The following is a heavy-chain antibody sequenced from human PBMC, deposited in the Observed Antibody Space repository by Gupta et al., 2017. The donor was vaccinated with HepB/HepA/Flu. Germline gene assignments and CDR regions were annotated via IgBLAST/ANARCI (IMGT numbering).Heavy chain of an antibody. J-gene: IGHJ4*02. CDR1: GFTFSSFD. V-gene: IGHV3-23*01. Sequence: EVQLLESGGGLLQPGGSLRLSCAASGFTFSSFDMNWVRQAPGKGLEWVSGINRDAGKTHYEDFVKGRFTISRDNSRNTLSLQMTSVRVEDTAVYYCAKALASGRMFYFDSWGQGTLVTVS. D-gene: IGHD6-19*01. CDR2: INRDAGKT. CDR3: AKALASGRMFYFDS.